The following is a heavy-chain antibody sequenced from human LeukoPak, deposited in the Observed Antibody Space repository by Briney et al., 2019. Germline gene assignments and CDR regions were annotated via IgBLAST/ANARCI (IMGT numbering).Heavy chain of an antibody. CDR1: GFTFNSYN. CDR3: ARAYSSSSGRDAFGS. J-gene: IGHJ3*02. V-gene: IGHV3-48*02. Sequence: PGGSLRLSCAASGFTFNSYNMNWVRQAPGKGLEWGSYISSSSSTIYYADSVKGRFTISRDSAKTSLFLQMNSLRDEDTAVYYCARAYSSSSGRDAFGSWGLGTLVTVSS. CDR2: ISSSSSTI. D-gene: IGHD6-6*01.